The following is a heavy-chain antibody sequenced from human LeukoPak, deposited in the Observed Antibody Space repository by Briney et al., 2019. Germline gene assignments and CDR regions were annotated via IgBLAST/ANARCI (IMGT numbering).Heavy chain of an antibody. D-gene: IGHD3-10*01. CDR1: GFTFGSYA. CDR3: AKAVWFGEFDYYFFGLDV. CDR2: ISGIGGDT. J-gene: IGHJ6*02. V-gene: IGHV3-23*01. Sequence: PGGSLRLSCAAVGFTFGSYAMGWVRQAPGKGLEWVSSISGIGGDTYYADSVKGRFTFSRDNPKNTLYLQMNSLRPEDTALYYCAKAVWFGEFDYYFFGLDVWGQGTTVTVSS.